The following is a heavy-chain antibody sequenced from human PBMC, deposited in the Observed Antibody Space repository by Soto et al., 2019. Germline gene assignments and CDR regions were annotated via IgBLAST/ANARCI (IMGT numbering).Heavy chain of an antibody. Sequence: GGSLRLSCAASGFTFDDYAMHWVRQAPGKGLEWVSLISWDGGSTYYADSEKGRFTISRDNNKNSLYLQMNSLRAEDTALYYCAKDINPIAAAGRGAFDIWGQGTMVTVSS. D-gene: IGHD6-13*01. V-gene: IGHV3-43D*03. J-gene: IGHJ3*02. CDR1: GFTFDDYA. CDR3: AKDINPIAAAGRGAFDI. CDR2: ISWDGGST.